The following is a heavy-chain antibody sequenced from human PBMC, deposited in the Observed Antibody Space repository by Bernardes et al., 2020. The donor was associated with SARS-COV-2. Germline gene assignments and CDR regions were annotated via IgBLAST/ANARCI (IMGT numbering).Heavy chain of an antibody. CDR2: LSAYNGNT. Sequence: AYLQVSCKASGPTFTRSGISWVRQAPGQGLEWMGWLSAYNGNTNDAQKLQGRVTMTTDTSTSTAYMELRSLRAEDTAVYYCARDQYYYGSGSYYYYYYGMDVWGQGTTVTVSS. D-gene: IGHD3-10*01. CDR3: ARDQYYYGSGSYYYYYYGMDV. J-gene: IGHJ6*02. CDR1: GPTFTRSG. V-gene: IGHV1-18*01.